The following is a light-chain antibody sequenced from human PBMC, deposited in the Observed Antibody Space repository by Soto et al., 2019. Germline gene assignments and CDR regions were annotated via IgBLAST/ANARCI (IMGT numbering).Light chain of an antibody. J-gene: IGKJ2*01. V-gene: IGKV1-5*01. CDR1: QSISAW. Sequence: DIQMTQSPSTLSASVGDRVTITCRASQSISAWLAWYQQIPGKAPKLLIYDASSLESGVPSRFSGSGSGTEFTLTISRRQPDEFASYYCQQYNSYSPTFGQGTKLEI. CDR2: DAS. CDR3: QQYNSYSPT.